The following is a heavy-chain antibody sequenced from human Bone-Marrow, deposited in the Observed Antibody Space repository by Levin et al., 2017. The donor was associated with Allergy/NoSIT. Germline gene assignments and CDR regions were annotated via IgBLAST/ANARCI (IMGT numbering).Heavy chain of an antibody. CDR2: IYPGDSDT. CDR1: GYSFTSYW. D-gene: IGHD3-3*01. CDR3: ARRVRGYDFWSAPAVFDY. J-gene: IGHJ4*02. Sequence: GGSLRLSCKGSGYSFTSYWIGWVRQMPGKGLEWMGIIYPGDSDTRYSPSFQGQVTISDDKSISTAYLQWSSLKASDTAMYYCARRVRGYDFWSAPAVFDYWGQGTLVTVSS. V-gene: IGHV5-51*01.